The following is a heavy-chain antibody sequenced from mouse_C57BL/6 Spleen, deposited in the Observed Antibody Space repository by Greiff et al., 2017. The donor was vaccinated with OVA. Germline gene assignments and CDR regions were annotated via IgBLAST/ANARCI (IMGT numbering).Heavy chain of an antibody. CDR2: FYPGSGSI. Sequence: QVQLQQSGAELVKPGASVKLSCKASGYTFTEYTIHWVKQRSGQGLEWIGWFYPGSGSIKYNEKFKDKATLTADKSSSTAYMELSRLTSEDSAVYFCARDEKRYYSNYDAMGYWGQGTSVTVSS. J-gene: IGHJ4*01. CDR3: ARDEKRYYSNYDAMGY. CDR1: GYTFTEYT. V-gene: IGHV1-62-2*01. D-gene: IGHD2-5*01.